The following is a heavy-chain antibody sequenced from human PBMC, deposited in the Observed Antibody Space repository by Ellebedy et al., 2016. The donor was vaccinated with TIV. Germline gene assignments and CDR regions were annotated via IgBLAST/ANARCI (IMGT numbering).Heavy chain of an antibody. CDR2: ISYSGDTM. D-gene: IGHD6-13*01. J-gene: IGHJ4*02. CDR3: ARLGVIAAAGASDY. CDR1: GFTFGDYY. V-gene: IGHV3-11*01. Sequence: GESLKISCAASGFTFGDYYMRWIRQAPGQGLEWVSYISYSGDTMLYADSVKGRFTISRDNAKNSVYLQMKSLRAEDTALYYCARLGVIAAAGASDYWGQGTLVTVSS.